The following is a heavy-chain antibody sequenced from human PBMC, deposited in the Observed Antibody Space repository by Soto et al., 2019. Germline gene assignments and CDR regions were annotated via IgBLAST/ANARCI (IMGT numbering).Heavy chain of an antibody. Sequence: QVQLQESGPGLVKPSQTLSLTCTVSGGSISSGGYYWSWIRQHPGKGLEWIGYMYYSGSTYYNPSLKGGITISVDTSKKKFSLKLSSVTAADTAVYYCARGVTMVRGVGLFYFDYWGQGTLVTVSS. CDR2: MYYSGST. D-gene: IGHD3-10*01. CDR3: ARGVTMVRGVGLFYFDY. V-gene: IGHV4-31*03. J-gene: IGHJ4*02. CDR1: GGSISSGGYY.